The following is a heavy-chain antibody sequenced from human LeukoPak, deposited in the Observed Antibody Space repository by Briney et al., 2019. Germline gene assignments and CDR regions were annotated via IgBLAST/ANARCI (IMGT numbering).Heavy chain of an antibody. Sequence: GSLRLSCAASGFTFSSYSMNWVRQAPGKGLEWVSYISSSSNTIYYADSVKGRITIPRDNAKNSLYLQMNSLRDEDTAVYYCARDYRYYFDYWGQGTLVTVSS. V-gene: IGHV3-48*02. CDR1: GFTFSSYS. D-gene: IGHD3-16*02. J-gene: IGHJ4*02. CDR3: ARDYRYYFDY. CDR2: ISSSSNTI.